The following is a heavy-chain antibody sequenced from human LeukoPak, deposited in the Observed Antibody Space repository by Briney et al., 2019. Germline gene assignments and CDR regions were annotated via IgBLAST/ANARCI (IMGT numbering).Heavy chain of an antibody. CDR1: GFSFSRYW. V-gene: IGHV3-74*01. CDR3: ASDRAYCSGGSCYSGLDY. CDR2: IKSDGSST. Sequence: GGSLRLSCTASGFSFSRYWLHWVRQAPGKGLVWVSRIKSDGSSTTYADSVKGRFTISRDNSKNTLYLQMNSLRAEDTAVYFCASDRAYCSGGSCYSGLDYWGQGTLVTVSS. D-gene: IGHD2-15*01. J-gene: IGHJ4*02.